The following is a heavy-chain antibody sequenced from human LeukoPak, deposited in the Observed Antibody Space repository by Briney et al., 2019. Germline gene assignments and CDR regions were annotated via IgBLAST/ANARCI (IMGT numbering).Heavy chain of an antibody. Sequence: ASVKVSCKASGYTFTSYYMHWVRQAPGQGLEWMGRIIPILGIANYAQKFQGRVTITADKSTSTAYMELSSLRSEDTAVYYCASPLGYSSGGPGNYYFDYWGQGTLVTVSS. D-gene: IGHD6-19*01. V-gene: IGHV1-69*02. CDR1: GYTFTSYY. CDR2: IIPILGIA. J-gene: IGHJ4*02. CDR3: ASPLGYSSGGPGNYYFDY.